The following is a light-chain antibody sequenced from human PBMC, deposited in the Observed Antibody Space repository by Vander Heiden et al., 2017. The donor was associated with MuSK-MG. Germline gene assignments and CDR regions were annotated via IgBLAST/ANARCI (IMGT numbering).Light chain of an antibody. V-gene: IGLV2-14*01. CDR1: SSDVGGYKS. J-gene: IGLJ1*01. CDR2: EVS. CDR3: GSYTTSSTNV. Sequence: QSSLTQPASVSGSPGQSVPISCTGTSSDVGGYKSVSWYQQHPGQAPKIIIFEVSNRPSGVSSRFSGSKSGNTASLTISGRQAEDEADYYCGSYTTSSTNVFGTGTKVTVL.